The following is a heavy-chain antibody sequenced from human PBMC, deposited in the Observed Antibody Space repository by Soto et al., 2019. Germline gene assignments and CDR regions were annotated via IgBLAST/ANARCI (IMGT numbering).Heavy chain of an antibody. Sequence: GGSLRLSCAASGFTFSSYAMSWVRQAPGKGLEWVSAISGSGGSTYYADSVKGRFTISRDNSKNTLYLQMNSLRAEDTAVYYCAKDREYYDSSGYYSLGAYFQHWGQGTLVTVSS. CDR3: AKDREYYDSSGYYSLGAYFQH. CDR1: GFTFSSYA. J-gene: IGHJ1*01. V-gene: IGHV3-23*01. D-gene: IGHD3-22*01. CDR2: ISGSGGST.